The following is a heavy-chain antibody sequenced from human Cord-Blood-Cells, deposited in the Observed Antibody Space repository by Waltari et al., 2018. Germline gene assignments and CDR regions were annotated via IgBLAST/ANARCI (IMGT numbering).Heavy chain of an antibody. V-gene: IGHV4-59*01. J-gene: IGHJ6*02. D-gene: IGHD6-13*01. CDR2: IYYRGST. Sequence: QVQLQESGPGLVKPSETLSLPCTVSGGSISRYYWSWIRQPPGKGLEWIGYIYYRGSTNYNPSLKSRVTISVDTSKNQFSLKLSSVTAADTAVYYCARDGAAAAEGDYYYYGMDVWGQGTTVTVSS. CDR1: GGSISRYY. CDR3: ARDGAAAAEGDYYYYGMDV.